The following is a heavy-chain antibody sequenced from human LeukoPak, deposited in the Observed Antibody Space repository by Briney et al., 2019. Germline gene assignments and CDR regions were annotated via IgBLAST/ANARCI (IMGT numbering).Heavy chain of an antibody. CDR1: GGSISSYY. Sequence: PSETLSLTCTVSGGSISSYYWSWIRQPPGKGLEWIGYIYYSGSTNYNPSLKSRVTISVDTSKNQFSLKLSSVTAADTAVYYCARGHVGYCSSTSCYEFDYRGQGTLVTVSS. J-gene: IGHJ4*02. D-gene: IGHD2-2*01. V-gene: IGHV4-59*01. CDR2: IYYSGST. CDR3: ARGHVGYCSSTSCYEFDY.